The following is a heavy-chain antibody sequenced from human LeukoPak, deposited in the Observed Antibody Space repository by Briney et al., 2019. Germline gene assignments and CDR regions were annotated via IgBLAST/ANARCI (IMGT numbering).Heavy chain of an antibody. CDR3: ARESVKFSGTFDY. Sequence: ASVKVSCKASGYTFTSHDIIWVRQATGQGLEWMGWMNPYSASTGYAQMFQDRVTMTRDTSISTAYMELSSLRSEDTAVYFCARESVKFSGTFDYWGQGTLVTVSS. J-gene: IGHJ4*02. CDR2: MNPYSAST. CDR1: GYTFTSHD. D-gene: IGHD1-26*01. V-gene: IGHV1-8*01.